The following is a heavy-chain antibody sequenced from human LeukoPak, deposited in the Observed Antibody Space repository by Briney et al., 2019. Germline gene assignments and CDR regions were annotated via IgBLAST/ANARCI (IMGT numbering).Heavy chain of an antibody. V-gene: IGHV4-59*01. CDR3: ARGANWGSPDY. Sequence: SETLSLTCTVSGGSISSDYWSWIRQSPGKGLERIGYIYYSGTTSYNPSLKSRVTISLDTSKNQFYLKLSYVTAADTAVYYCARGANWGSPDYWGQGTLVTVSS. CDR2: IYYSGTT. CDR1: GGSISSDY. D-gene: IGHD7-27*01. J-gene: IGHJ4*02.